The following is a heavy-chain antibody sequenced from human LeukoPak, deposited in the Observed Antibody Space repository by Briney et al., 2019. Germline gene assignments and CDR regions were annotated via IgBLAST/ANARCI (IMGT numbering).Heavy chain of an antibody. V-gene: IGHV3-11*01. CDR3: ATDGAGFDT. Sequence: GGGLRLSCAASGFTFNDYYMSWIRQAPGKGVEWLSYINIGGTNTHYADSVKGRFTISRDNAKKSLDLEMNNLRAEDTAVYYCATDGAGFDTWGQGVLVTVSS. J-gene: IGHJ5*02. CDR2: INIGGTNT. CDR1: GFTFNDYY.